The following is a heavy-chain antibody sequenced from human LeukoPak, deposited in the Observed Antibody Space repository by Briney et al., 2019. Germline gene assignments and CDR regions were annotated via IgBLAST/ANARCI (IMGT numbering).Heavy chain of an antibody. J-gene: IGHJ4*02. Sequence: SETLSLTCTVSGGSISSSSYYWGWIRQPPGKGLEWIGSIYYSGSTYYNPSLKSRVTISVDTSKNQFSLKPSSVTAADTAVYYCARRVVAARPFDYWGQGTLVTVSS. CDR3: ARRVVAARPFDY. CDR1: GGSISSSSYY. CDR2: IYYSGST. D-gene: IGHD6-6*01. V-gene: IGHV4-39*01.